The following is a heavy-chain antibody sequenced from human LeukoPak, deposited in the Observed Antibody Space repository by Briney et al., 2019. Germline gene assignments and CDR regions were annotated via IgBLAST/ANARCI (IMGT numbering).Heavy chain of an antibody. J-gene: IGHJ6*02. V-gene: IGHV5-51*01. D-gene: IGHD3-16*02. CDR2: IYPGDSDT. Sequence: GESLKISGKGAGYSFTSYWIGCVRQMPGKGLEWVGIIYPGDSDTRYSPSFQGQVTISAYKSISTAYLQWSSLKASDTAMYYCERLVRGMDVWGQGTTVTVSS. CDR3: ERLVRGMDV. CDR1: GYSFTSYW.